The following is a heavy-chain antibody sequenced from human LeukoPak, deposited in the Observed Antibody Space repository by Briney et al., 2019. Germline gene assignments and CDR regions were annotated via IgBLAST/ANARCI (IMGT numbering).Heavy chain of an antibody. CDR1: GYSLTSYA. Sequence: ASVKVSCKASGYSLTSYALNWVRQATGQGLEWMGWMNPNSGNTIYAQKFQGRVTITRNTSISTAYMELSSLRSEDTAVYYCARRAVAYKYSYYMDVWGKGTAVTVSS. CDR2: MNPNSGNT. D-gene: IGHD6-19*01. CDR3: ARRAVAYKYSYYMDV. J-gene: IGHJ6*03. V-gene: IGHV1-8*01.